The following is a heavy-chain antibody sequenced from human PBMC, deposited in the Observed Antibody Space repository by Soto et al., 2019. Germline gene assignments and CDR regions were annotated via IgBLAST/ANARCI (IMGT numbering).Heavy chain of an antibody. CDR2: IYYSGST. D-gene: IGHD4-17*01. CDR3: ARPMTTVTTIDAFDI. CDR1: GGSISSSIYS. J-gene: IGHJ3*02. V-gene: IGHV4-39*01. Sequence: SETLSLTCTVSGGSISSSIYSWGWIRQPPGKGLEWIGSIYYSGSTYYNPSLKSRVTISVDTSKNQFSLKLSSVTAADTAVYYCARPMTTVTTIDAFDIWGQGTMVTVSS.